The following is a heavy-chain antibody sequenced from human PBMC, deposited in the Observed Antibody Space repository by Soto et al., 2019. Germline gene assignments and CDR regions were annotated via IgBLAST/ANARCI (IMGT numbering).Heavy chain of an antibody. CDR2: IIPIFSSR. CDR3: ARGETYLGV. D-gene: IGHD3-16*01. J-gene: IGHJ6*02. Sequence: QVQLVQSGAEVKKPGSSVKVSCKTSRDTFNKYAFHWVRQAPGQGLEWMGWIIPIFSSRNYAEKFQGRVTITADDSTSTAYMELSSLRFEDTAVYYCARGETYLGVWGQGTTVTVSS. V-gene: IGHV1-69*01. CDR1: RDTFNKYA.